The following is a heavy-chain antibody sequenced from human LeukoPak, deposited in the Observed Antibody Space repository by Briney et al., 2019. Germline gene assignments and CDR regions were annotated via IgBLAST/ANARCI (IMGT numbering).Heavy chain of an antibody. CDR1: GFTFSDYY. J-gene: IGHJ4*02. Sequence: GGSLRLSCAASGFTFSDYYMTRIRQAPGKGLEWVSFISSSGSPIFYADSVKGRFTMSRDNAKNSLYLQMNSLRAEDTAVYYCARKRPNYVDSWGQGTLVTVSS. V-gene: IGHV3-11*04. CDR3: ARKRPNYVDS. CDR2: ISSSGSPI.